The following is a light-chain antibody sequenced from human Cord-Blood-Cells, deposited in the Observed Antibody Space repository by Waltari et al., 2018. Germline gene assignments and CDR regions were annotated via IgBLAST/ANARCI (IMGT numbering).Light chain of an antibody. CDR2: LGS. CDR3: MQALQRGT. J-gene: IGKJ4*01. Sequence: DIVMTQSPLSLPVTAGEPASIPCSSSQSLLHSNGYNYLDWYLQKPGQSPQLLIYLGSNRASGVPDRFSGSGSGTDFTLKISRVEAEDVGVYYCMQALQRGTFGGGTKVEIK. V-gene: IGKV2-28*01. CDR1: QSLLHSNGYNY.